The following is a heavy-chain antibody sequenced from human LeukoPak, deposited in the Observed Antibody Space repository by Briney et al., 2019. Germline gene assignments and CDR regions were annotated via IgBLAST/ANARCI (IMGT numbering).Heavy chain of an antibody. J-gene: IGHJ4*02. CDR3: ARFSPRAMGNYLDF. CDR1: GGSISSGGYY. V-gene: IGHV4-30-2*01. Sequence: SETLSLTCTVSGGSISSGGYYWSWIRQPPGKGLEWIGYIYPRGSTYYNPSLKSRVILSLDKSANQFSLNLSSVTAADTAVYYCARFSPRAMGNYLDFWGQGTLVTVSS. CDR2: IYPRGST. D-gene: IGHD7-27*01.